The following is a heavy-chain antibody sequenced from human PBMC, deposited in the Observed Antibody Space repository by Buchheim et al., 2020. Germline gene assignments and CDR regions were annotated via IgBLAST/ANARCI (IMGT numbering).Heavy chain of an antibody. J-gene: IGHJ4*02. Sequence: EVQLVESGGGLVQPGGSLRLSCAASGFTFSSYEMNWVRQAPGKGLEWASYISSSGSTIYYADSVKGRFTISRDNAKNSLYLQMNSLRAEDTAVYYCARDPRDGYKVRYFDYWGQGTL. V-gene: IGHV3-48*03. D-gene: IGHD5-24*01. CDR3: ARDPRDGYKVRYFDY. CDR2: ISSSGSTI. CDR1: GFTFSSYE.